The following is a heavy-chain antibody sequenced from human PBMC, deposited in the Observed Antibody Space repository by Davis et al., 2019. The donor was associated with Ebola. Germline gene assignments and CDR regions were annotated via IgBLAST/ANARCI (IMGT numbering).Heavy chain of an antibody. D-gene: IGHD6-13*01. CDR1: GGSISSYY. CDR3: ARLSAASFDP. J-gene: IGHJ5*02. Sequence: PSETLSLTCTVSGGSISSYYWGWIRQPPGEGRDWIGYIDYSGSTTYNPSLKGRVTISIDTSKNQFSLKLSSVTAADTAVFYCARLSAASFDPWGQGTLVTVSS. CDR2: IDYSGST. V-gene: IGHV4-59*08.